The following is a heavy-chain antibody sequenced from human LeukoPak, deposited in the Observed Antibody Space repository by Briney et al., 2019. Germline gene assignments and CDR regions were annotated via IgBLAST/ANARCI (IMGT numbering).Heavy chain of an antibody. CDR2: ISSSSSYT. CDR1: GFTSSDYY. Sequence: GGSLRLSCAASGFTSSDYYMSWIRQAPGKGLEWVSYISSSSSYTNYADSVKGRFTISRDNAKNSLYLQMNSLRAEDTAVYYCARDKSDTYYYDSSGYPIFDYWGQGTLVTVSS. CDR3: ARDKSDTYYYDSSGYPIFDY. J-gene: IGHJ4*02. D-gene: IGHD3-22*01. V-gene: IGHV3-11*05.